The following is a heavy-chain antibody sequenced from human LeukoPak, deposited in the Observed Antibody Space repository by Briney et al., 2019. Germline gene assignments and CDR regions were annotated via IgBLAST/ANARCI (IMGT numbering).Heavy chain of an antibody. V-gene: IGHV1-46*01. Sequence: ASVKVSCKASGYTFTDYYMHWVRQAPAQGLEWIGIINPSGGSTSYAQKFQGRVTMTRDTSTSTVYMELSSLRSEDTAVYYCAREENYDILTGYSPQGWFDPWGQGTLVTVSS. CDR2: INPSGGST. J-gene: IGHJ5*02. CDR3: AREENYDILTGYSPQGWFDP. CDR1: GYTFTDYY. D-gene: IGHD3-9*01.